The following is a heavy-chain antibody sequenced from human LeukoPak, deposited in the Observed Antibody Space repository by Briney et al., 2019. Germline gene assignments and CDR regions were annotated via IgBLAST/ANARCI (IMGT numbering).Heavy chain of an antibody. V-gene: IGHV3-30*02. CDR2: IRYDGSNK. CDR3: ARGEYSYGPYGLWGFDY. D-gene: IGHD5-18*01. J-gene: IGHJ4*02. CDR1: GFTFSSYG. Sequence: PGGSLRLSCAASGFTFSSYGMHWVRQAPGKGLEWVAFIRYDGSNKYYADSVKGRFTISRDNSKNSLYLQMNSLRAEDTAVYYCARGEYSYGPYGLWGFDYWGQGTLVTVSS.